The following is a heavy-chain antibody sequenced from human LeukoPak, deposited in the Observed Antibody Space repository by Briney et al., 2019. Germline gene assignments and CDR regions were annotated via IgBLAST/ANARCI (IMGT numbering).Heavy chain of an antibody. Sequence: GASLRFSFRASAYTFDNYYIRGVGQAPGQGLEWVGWISPHSHTTHYAEKVQGRVTMTTDTFTTTVYMELRSLRSDDTAVYFCARGQSMYYWGQGTPVTVSS. CDR3: ARGQSMYY. D-gene: IGHD2-8*01. V-gene: IGHV1-18*01. CDR2: ISPHSHTT. J-gene: IGHJ4*02. CDR1: AYTFDNYY.